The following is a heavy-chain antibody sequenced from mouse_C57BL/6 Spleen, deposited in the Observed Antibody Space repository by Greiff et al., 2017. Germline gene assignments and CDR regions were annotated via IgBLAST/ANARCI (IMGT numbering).Heavy chain of an antibody. V-gene: IGHV1-82*01. CDR2: IYPGDGDT. CDR1: GYAFSSSW. J-gene: IGHJ1*03. CDR3: ARGALLLRNWYFDV. D-gene: IGHD1-1*01. Sequence: QVQLQQSGPELVKPGASVKISCKASGYAFSSSWMNWVKQRPGKGLEWIGRIYPGDGDTNYNGKFKGKATLTADKSSSTAYMQLSSLTSEDSAVYFCARGALLLRNWYFDVWGTGTTVTVSS.